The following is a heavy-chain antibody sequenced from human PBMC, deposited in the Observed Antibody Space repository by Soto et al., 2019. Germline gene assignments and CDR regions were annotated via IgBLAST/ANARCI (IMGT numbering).Heavy chain of an antibody. Sequence: PGGSLRLSCAASGFTFSSYAMHWVRQAPGKGLEWVAVISYDGSNKYYADSVKGRFTISRDNSKNTLYLQMNSLRAEDTAVYYCAREPGFLVLDYWGQGTLVTVSS. V-gene: IGHV3-30-3*01. J-gene: IGHJ4*02. D-gene: IGHD3-3*01. CDR2: ISYDGSNK. CDR3: AREPGFLVLDY. CDR1: GFTFSSYA.